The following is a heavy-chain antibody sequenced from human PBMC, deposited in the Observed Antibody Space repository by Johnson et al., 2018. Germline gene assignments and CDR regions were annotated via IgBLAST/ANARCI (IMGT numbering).Heavy chain of an antibody. CDR1: GFNFGSSA. V-gene: IGHV3-30-3*01. CDR2: ISYAGSNK. J-gene: IGHJ6*03. Sequence: VQPLVCGGGVVEPGRTLRLSCAGSGFNFGSSAMHWVRQAPGKGQDWVGVISYAGSNKDDADSVKGRFTITRDSSKNTLYLQMNSLRAEDTAVYYCARAAPDPPRYYYYYIDGWGKGTTVTVSS. CDR3: ARAAPDPPRYYYYYIDG.